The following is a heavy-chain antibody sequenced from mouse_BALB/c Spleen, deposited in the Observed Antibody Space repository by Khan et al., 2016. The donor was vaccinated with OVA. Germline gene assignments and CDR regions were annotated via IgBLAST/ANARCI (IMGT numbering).Heavy chain of an antibody. V-gene: IGHV1-7*01. CDR1: GYTFTTYW. Sequence: VQLQQSGAERAKPGASVKMSCKASGYTFTTYWMPWVKQRPGQGLEWLGYINPTSGYTDYNEKFKDRATLSADKSSSTAYMQLSSLTSEDSAVYYCTRDRIDYWGQGTTLTVSS. CDR3: TRDRIDY. CDR2: INPTSGYT. J-gene: IGHJ2*01.